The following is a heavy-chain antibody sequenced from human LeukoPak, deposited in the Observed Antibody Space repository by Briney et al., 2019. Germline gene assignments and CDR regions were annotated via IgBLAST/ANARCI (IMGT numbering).Heavy chain of an antibody. J-gene: IGHJ4*02. D-gene: IGHD2-8*02. V-gene: IGHV4-59*08. Sequence: ETLSLTSTLSGDSTISYYSSWIRQPPGKRLEWIAYISDIGSINYNTSLTRRVTISLDTSKNQFCLKLSSVTAADTAVYYCARHEARNTVDFWGQGTLVIVSS. CDR2: ISDIGSI. CDR1: GDSTISYY. CDR3: ARHEARNTVDF.